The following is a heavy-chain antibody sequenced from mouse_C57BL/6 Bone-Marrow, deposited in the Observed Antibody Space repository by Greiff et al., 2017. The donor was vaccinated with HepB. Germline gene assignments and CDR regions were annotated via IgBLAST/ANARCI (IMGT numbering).Heavy chain of an antibody. CDR3: AREAYSNYAMDY. Sequence: EVKLVESGGGLVQSGRSLRLSCATSGFTFSDFYMEWVRQAPGKGLEWIAASRNKANDYTTEYSASVKGRFIVSRDTSQSILYLQMNALRAEDTAIYYCAREAYSNYAMDYWGQGTSVTVSS. V-gene: IGHV7-1*01. J-gene: IGHJ4*01. CDR2: SRNKANDYTT. CDR1: GFTFSDFY. D-gene: IGHD2-5*01.